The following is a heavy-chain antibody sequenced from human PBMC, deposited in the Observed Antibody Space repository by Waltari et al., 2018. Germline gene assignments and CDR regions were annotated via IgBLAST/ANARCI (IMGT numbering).Heavy chain of an antibody. J-gene: IGHJ4*02. D-gene: IGHD2-8*01. Sequence: QVQLVESGGGVVQPGRCRILSCTASGCIFSRLAMYWVRQAPGEGLQCVAVISSDGSGKYYADSVKGRFTVSRDNSMNIVSLHIDSLRVDDTAVYYCAREMALDSHAYDFWGQGTLVTVSS. CDR2: ISSDGSGK. CDR3: AREMALDSHAYDF. CDR1: GCIFSRLA. V-gene: IGHV3-30-3*01.